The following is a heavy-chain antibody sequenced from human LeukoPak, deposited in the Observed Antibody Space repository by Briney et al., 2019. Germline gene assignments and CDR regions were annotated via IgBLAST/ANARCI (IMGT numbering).Heavy chain of an antibody. Sequence: GGSLRLSCAASGFTFSSYAMSWVRQAPGKGLEWVSAISGGGIGIYYADSLKGRFTISRDDSKNTVYLQMNSLRAEDTAVYYCARSPYDSAFRWGQGTLVTVSS. V-gene: IGHV3-23*01. D-gene: IGHD3-22*01. CDR2: ISGGGIGI. CDR1: GFTFSSYA. J-gene: IGHJ4*02. CDR3: ARSPYDSAFR.